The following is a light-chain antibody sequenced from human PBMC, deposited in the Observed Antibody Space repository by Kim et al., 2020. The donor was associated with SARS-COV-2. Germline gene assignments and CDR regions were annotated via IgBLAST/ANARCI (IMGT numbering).Light chain of an antibody. CDR2: VAS. V-gene: IGKV1-39*01. CDR3: QQSNSTPLT. J-gene: IGKJ4*01. CDR1: QSISTN. Sequence: DIQITQSPSPLSASVGDRVTITCRASQSISTNLNWYQQKSGKAPKLLIYVASSLQGGVPSRFSGSGSGTDFTLTISSLQPEDSATYYCQQSNSTPLTFGGGTRVDIK.